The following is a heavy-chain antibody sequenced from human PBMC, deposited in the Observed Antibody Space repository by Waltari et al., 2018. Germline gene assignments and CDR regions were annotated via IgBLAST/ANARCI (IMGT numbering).Heavy chain of an antibody. D-gene: IGHD6-19*01. CDR2: IYPGDSXT. J-gene: IGHJ4*02. V-gene: IGHV5-51*01. CDR3: ARLYSXGWYPIDX. Sequence: EVQLVQSGAEVKKPGXSLKISCKGSGYSFTXYWIGWVRQMPGKGLEWMVIIYPGDSXTRYSPSFQXQVTISXDKSXXTAXLQWSSLXXXDTXMYYCARLYSXGWYPIDXWGQGTLVTXSS. CDR1: GYSFTXYW.